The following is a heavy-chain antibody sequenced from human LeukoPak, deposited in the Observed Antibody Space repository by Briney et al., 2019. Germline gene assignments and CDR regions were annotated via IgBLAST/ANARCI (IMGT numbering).Heavy chain of an antibody. D-gene: IGHD3-22*01. CDR1: GGSISSYY. V-gene: IGHV4-59*01. Sequence: SETLSLTCTVSGGSISSYYWSWIRQPPGKGLEWIGYIYYSGSTNYNPSLKSRVTISVDTSKNQFSLKLISVTAADTAVYYCARMPYYYDSSGLFDYWGQGTLVTVSS. CDR3: ARMPYYYDSSGLFDY. CDR2: IYYSGST. J-gene: IGHJ4*02.